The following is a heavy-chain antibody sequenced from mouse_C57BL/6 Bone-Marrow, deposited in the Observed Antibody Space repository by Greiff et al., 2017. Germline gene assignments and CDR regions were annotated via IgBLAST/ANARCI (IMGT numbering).Heavy chain of an antibody. J-gene: IGHJ2*01. CDR1: GFTFSSYG. Sequence: DVMLVESGGDLVKPGGSLKLSCAASGFTFSSYGMSWVRQTPDKRLEWVATISSGGSYTYYPGSVKGRFTISRDNAKNTLYLQMSSLKSEDTAMYYCARLDYWGQGTTLTVSS. CDR2: ISSGGSYT. V-gene: IGHV5-6*02. CDR3: ARLDY.